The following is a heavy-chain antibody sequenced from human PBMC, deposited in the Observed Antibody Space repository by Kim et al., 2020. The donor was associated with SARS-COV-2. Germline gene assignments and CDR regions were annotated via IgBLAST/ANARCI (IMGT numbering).Heavy chain of an antibody. Sequence: SDTLSLTCTVSGGSISSYYWSWIRQPPGKGLEWIGYIYYSGSTNYNPSLKSRVTISVDTSKNQFSLKLSSVTAADTAVYYCARDHREWLQYTANWYFALWGRGTLVTVSS. J-gene: IGHJ2*01. CDR1: GGSISSYY. V-gene: IGHV4-59*01. D-gene: IGHD3-3*01. CDR2: IYYSGST. CDR3: ARDHREWLQYTANWYFAL.